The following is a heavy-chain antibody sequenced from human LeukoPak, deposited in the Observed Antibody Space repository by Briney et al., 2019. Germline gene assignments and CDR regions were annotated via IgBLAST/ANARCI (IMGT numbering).Heavy chain of an antibody. CDR3: AKDKLLRYYFDY. CDR1: GFTFSSYG. Sequence: GGSLRLSCAASGFTFSSYGMHWVRQAPGKGLEWVAVISYDGSNKYYADSVKGRFTISRDNSKNTLYLQMNSLRAEDTAVYYCAKDKLLRYYFDYWGQGTLVTVSS. J-gene: IGHJ4*02. D-gene: IGHD3-10*01. V-gene: IGHV3-30*18. CDR2: ISYDGSNK.